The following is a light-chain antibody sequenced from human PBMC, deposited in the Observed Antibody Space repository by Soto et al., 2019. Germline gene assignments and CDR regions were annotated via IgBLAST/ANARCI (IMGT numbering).Light chain of an antibody. V-gene: IGKV1-5*01. J-gene: IGKJ1*01. CDR1: QSISSW. CDR3: QQSDSTPRT. CDR2: DAS. Sequence: DIQMTQSPSTLSASVGDRVTITCRASQSISSWLAWYQQKPGKAPKLLIYDASSLESGVPSRFSGSGSGTEFTLTISSLQPDDFATYYCQQSDSTPRTFGQGTKVDIK.